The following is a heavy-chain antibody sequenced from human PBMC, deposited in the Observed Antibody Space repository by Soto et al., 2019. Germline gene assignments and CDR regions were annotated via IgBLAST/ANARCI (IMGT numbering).Heavy chain of an antibody. V-gene: IGHV3-30-3*01. Sequence: QVQLVESGGGVVQPGKSLRLSCVASGFTFSGYAMHWIRQAPGKAPEWVALISSDGSSTLYADSVRGRFTISRDNSRDTLYLQLNSLIPDDTAVFSCARGAYRYFDYWGQGTLVTVSS. CDR3: ARGAYRYFDY. CDR2: ISSDGSST. J-gene: IGHJ4*02. CDR1: GFTFSGYA. D-gene: IGHD4-4*01.